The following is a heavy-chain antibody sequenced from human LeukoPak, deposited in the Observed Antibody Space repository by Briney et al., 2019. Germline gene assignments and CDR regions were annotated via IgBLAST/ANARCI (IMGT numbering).Heavy chain of an antibody. D-gene: IGHD3-22*01. V-gene: IGHV3-11*01. CDR2: ISGSGRTI. Sequence: GGSLRLSCAASGFTFSDYYINWIRQTPGKGLEWLSYISGSGRTISYADSVKGRFTISRDNAKNSLYLQMNSLRAEDTAVYYCAREGISMIVVGGPFDYWGQGTLVTVSS. CDR1: GFTFSDYY. CDR3: AREGISMIVVGGPFDY. J-gene: IGHJ4*02.